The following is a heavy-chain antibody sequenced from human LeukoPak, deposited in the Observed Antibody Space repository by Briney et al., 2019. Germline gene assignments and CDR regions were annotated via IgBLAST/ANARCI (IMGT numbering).Heavy chain of an antibody. V-gene: IGHV1-2*02. CDR1: GYTFTGYY. CDR2: INPDSGGT. CDR3: ARKRGYYYGMDV. Sequence: ASVKVSCKASGYTFTGYYMHWVRQAPGQGLEWMGWINPDSGGTNYAQKFQGRVTMTRDTSISTAYMELSRLRSDDTAVYYRARKRGYYYGMDVLGQGTTVTVSS. J-gene: IGHJ6*02.